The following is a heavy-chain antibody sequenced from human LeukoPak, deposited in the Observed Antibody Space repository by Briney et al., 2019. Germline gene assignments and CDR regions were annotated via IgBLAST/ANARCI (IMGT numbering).Heavy chain of an antibody. Sequence: GSSVKVSCKASGGTFSSYAISWVRQAPGQGLQWMGRIIPIFGTANYAQKFQGRVTITTDESTSTAYMELSSLRSEETAVYYCAREAPNYYDSSGYYPFDYWGQGTLVTVSS. CDR3: AREAPNYYDSSGYYPFDY. D-gene: IGHD3-22*01. J-gene: IGHJ4*02. V-gene: IGHV1-69*05. CDR2: IIPIFGTA. CDR1: GGTFSSYA.